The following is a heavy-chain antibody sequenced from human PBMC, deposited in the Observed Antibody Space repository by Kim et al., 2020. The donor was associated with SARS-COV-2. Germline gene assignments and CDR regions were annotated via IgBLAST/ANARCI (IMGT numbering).Heavy chain of an antibody. D-gene: IGHD3-9*01. V-gene: IGHV4-39*07. Sequence: SLQSRVTISVDTSKNQFSLKLSSVTAADTAVYYCASRLYYDILNGYLFDYWGQGTLVTVSS. J-gene: IGHJ4*02. CDR3: ASRLYYDILNGYLFDY.